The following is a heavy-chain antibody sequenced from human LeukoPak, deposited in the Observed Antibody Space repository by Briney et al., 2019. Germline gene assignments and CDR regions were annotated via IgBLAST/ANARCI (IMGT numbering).Heavy chain of an antibody. V-gene: IGHV4-61*02. D-gene: IGHD6-13*01. Sequence: SQTLSLTCTVSGGSISSGSYYWSWIRQPAGKGLEWIGSTYYSGSTYYNPSLKSRVTISVDTSKNQFSLKLSSVTAADTAVYYCARGGALSSSWSLAYSNWFDPWGQGTLVTVSS. CDR2: TYYSGST. CDR1: GGSISSGSYY. CDR3: ARGGALSSSWSLAYSNWFDP. J-gene: IGHJ5*02.